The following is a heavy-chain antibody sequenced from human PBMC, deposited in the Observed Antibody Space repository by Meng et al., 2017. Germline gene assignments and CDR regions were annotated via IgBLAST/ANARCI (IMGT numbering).Heavy chain of an antibody. CDR3: ARWGPSTYYYDSSGYYGPYYFDY. D-gene: IGHD3-22*01. V-gene: IGHV3-74*01. CDR2: INSDGSST. J-gene: IGHJ4*02. CDR1: GFTFSSYW. Sequence: GESPKISCAASGFTFSSYWMHWVRQAPGKGLVWVSRINSDGSSTSYADSVKGRFTISRDNAKNTLYLQMNSLRAEDTAVYYCARWGPSTYYYDSSGYYGPYYFDYWGQGTLVTVSS.